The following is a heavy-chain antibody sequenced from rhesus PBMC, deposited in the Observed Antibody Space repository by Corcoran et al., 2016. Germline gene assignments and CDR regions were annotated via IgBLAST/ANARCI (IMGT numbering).Heavy chain of an antibody. CDR1: GGSISSSYYY. J-gene: IGHJ3*01. Sequence: QVQLQESGPGLVKPSETLSLTCAVSGGSISSSYYYWSWIRQAPGKGLEWIGYISYSGSTSYNPSLKSLVTISRDTSKNQFSLTLSSVTAADTAVYYCARQAGTTGTDAFDFWGQGLRVTVSS. V-gene: IGHV4-122*02. CDR2: ISYSGST. CDR3: ARQAGTTGTDAFDF. D-gene: IGHD1-14*01.